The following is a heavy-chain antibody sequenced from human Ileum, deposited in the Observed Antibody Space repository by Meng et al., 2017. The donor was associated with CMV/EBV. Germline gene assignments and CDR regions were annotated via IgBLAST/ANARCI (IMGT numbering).Heavy chain of an antibody. Sequence: GESLKISCAASGFTFSSYAMSWVLQAPGKGLEWVSVIYSGGSSTYYADSVKGRFSISRDNSKNTLYLQMNSLRAEDTAVYYCAKQGSYYSLDYWGQGTLVTVSS. J-gene: IGHJ4*02. V-gene: IGHV3-23*03. CDR3: AKQGSYYSLDY. D-gene: IGHD1-26*01. CDR1: GFTFSSYA. CDR2: IYSGGSST.